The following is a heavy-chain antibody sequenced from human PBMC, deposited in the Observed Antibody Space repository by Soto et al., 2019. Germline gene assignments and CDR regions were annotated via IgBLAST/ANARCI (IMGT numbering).Heavy chain of an antibody. Sequence: SVKVSCKASGCTFSSYSIDWVRQAPGQGLEWMGGIIPIFGRANYAQKFQGRVTITADESTSTAYMELRSLRSEDTAVYYCAKVVGATNNYIHYFDYWGQGTLVTVSS. J-gene: IGHJ4*02. CDR2: IIPIFGRA. CDR1: GCTFSSYS. CDR3: AKVVGATNNYIHYFDY. V-gene: IGHV1-69*13. D-gene: IGHD2-15*01.